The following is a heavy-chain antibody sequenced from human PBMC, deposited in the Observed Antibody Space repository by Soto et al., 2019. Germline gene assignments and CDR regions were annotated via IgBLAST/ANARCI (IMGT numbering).Heavy chain of an antibody. D-gene: IGHD3-22*01. V-gene: IGHV3-30-3*01. CDR3: PRAFGGYYLLDY. CDR2: ISYDGSNK. CDR1: GCSFSSYA. J-gene: IGHJ4*02. Sequence: RSWAACGCSFSSYAMHWVRQAPGKGLEWVAVISYDGSNKYYAVSVKGRLTIPRDNSKNTLHLQMNSLRAEDTAVYYCPRAFGGYYLLDYWAREPWSRSPQ.